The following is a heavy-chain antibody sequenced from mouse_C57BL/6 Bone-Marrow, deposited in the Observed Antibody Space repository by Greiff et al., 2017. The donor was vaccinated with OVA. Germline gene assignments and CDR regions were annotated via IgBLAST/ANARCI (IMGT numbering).Heavy chain of an antibody. J-gene: IGHJ3*01. CDR1: GFTFSDYY. Sequence: EVMLVESEGGLVQPGSSMKLSCTASGFTFSDYYMAWVRQVPEKGLEWVANINYDGSSTYYLDSLKSRFIISRDNAKNILYLQMSSLKSEDTATYYCARVSSGYPWFAYWGQGTLVTVSA. V-gene: IGHV5-16*01. CDR2: INYDGSST. CDR3: ARVSSGYPWFAY. D-gene: IGHD3-2*02.